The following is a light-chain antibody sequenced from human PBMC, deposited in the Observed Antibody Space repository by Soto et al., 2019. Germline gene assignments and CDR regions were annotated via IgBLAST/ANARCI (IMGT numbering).Light chain of an antibody. J-gene: IGLJ1*01. CDR1: STDFVSYNR. CDR2: EVS. CDR3: SLYTSENAYV. Sequence: QSVLTQPRSVSGSPGQLVTISCTGTSTDFVSYNRVSWYQQPPGTAPKLMIYEVSKRPSGVPDRFSGSKSGNTASLTISGLQAADEADYYCSLYTSENAYVFGTGTKVTVL. V-gene: IGLV2-18*01.